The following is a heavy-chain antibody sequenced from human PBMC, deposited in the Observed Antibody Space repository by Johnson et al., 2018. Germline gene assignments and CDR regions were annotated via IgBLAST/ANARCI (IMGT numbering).Heavy chain of an antibody. V-gene: IGHV3-23*04. J-gene: IGHJ1*01. CDR3: AKSQRGIAVLLATYFQR. CDR1: GFTFSSYA. Sequence: VQLVQSGGGLVKPGGSLRLSCAASGFTFSSYAMSWVRQAPGMGLEWVSTISGSSGRTYYADSVKGRFSISRDNSKNTLYLQMNSLRVEDTAVFYCAKSQRGIAVLLATYFQRWGQGTLVTVSS. D-gene: IGHD6-19*01. CDR2: ISGSSGRT.